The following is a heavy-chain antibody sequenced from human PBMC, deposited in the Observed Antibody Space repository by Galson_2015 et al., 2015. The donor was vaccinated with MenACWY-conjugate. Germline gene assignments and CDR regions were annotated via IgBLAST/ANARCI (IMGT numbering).Heavy chain of an antibody. CDR2: INSDGTTT. D-gene: IGHD5/OR15-5a*01. J-gene: IGHJ4*02. Sequence: SLRLSCAASGLSFSNYWMHWVRQAPGKGLVWVSRINSDGTTTNYADSVKGRFTISRDNAKNTLYLQMSSPRAEDTAVYYCARRTLSGVYYYFDSWGQGTLVTVSS. V-gene: IGHV3-74*01. CDR3: ARRTLSGVYYYFDS. CDR1: GLSFSNYW.